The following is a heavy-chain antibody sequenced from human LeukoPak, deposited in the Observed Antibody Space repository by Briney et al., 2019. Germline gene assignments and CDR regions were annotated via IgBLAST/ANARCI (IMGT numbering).Heavy chain of an antibody. CDR2: IYHSGST. D-gene: IGHD3-10*01. Sequence: PSETLSLTCTVSGGSISSYYWSWIRQPPGKGLEWIGYIYHSGSTYYNPSLKSRVTISVDTSKNQFSLKLSSVTAADTAVYYCARGVRGPLLDFDYWGQGTLVTVSS. V-gene: IGHV4-59*01. CDR3: ARGVRGPLLDFDY. CDR1: GGSISSYY. J-gene: IGHJ4*02.